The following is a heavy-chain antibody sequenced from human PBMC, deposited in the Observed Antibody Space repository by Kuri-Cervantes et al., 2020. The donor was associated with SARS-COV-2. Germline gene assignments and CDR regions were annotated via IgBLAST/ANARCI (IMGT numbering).Heavy chain of an antibody. CDR1: GFIFSDYY. CDR2: ISSSSSYI. J-gene: IGHJ6*03. D-gene: IGHD3-3*01. V-gene: IGHV3-11*06. CDR3: ARGSNYDFWSGLGYYMDV. Sequence: GGSLRLSCTASGFIFSDYYMTWIRQAPGKGLEWVSSISSSSSYIYYADSVKGRFTISRDNTKNSLYLQMNSLRAEDTAVYYCARGSNYDFWSGLGYYMDVWGKGTTVTVSS.